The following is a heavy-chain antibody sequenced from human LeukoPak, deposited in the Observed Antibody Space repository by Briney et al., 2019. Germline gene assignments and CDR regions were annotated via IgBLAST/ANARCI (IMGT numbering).Heavy chain of an antibody. V-gene: IGHV4-34*01. CDR1: GGSFSGYS. CDR2: INHSGST. Sequence: SETLSLTCAVYGGSFSGYSWGWIRQPPGKGLEWIGEINHSGSTNYNPSLKSRVTISVDTSKNQFSLKLSSVTAADTAVYYCASYPGYSSSWNDYWGQGTLVTVSS. J-gene: IGHJ4*02. CDR3: ASYPGYSSSWNDY. D-gene: IGHD6-13*01.